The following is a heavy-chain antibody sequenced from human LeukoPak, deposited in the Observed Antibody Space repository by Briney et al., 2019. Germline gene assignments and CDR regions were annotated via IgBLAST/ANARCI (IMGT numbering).Heavy chain of an antibody. CDR1: GGSISSSSYY. Sequence: SETLSLTCTVSGGSISSSSYYWGWIRQPPGKGLEWIGSIYYSGSTYYNPSLKSRVTISVDTSKNQFSLKLSSVTAADTAVYYCARRSRIAAAGTPWFDPWGQGTLVTVSS. D-gene: IGHD6-13*01. J-gene: IGHJ5*02. CDR3: ARRSRIAAAGTPWFDP. CDR2: IYYSGST. V-gene: IGHV4-39*01.